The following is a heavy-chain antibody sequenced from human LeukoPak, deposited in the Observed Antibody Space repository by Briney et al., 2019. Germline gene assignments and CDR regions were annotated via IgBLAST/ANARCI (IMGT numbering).Heavy chain of an antibody. CDR1: GFTFSTYG. J-gene: IGHJ3*01. Sequence: GSLRLSCAASGFTFSTYGMNWVRQAPGKGPGWVSSISSNTRDIYYADSVRGRFTISRDNAKNSLYLQMSSLRAEDTAVYYCARDMTTEYSSSFYAFDVWGQGTMVTVSS. V-gene: IGHV3-21*01. CDR3: ARDMTTEYSSSFYAFDV. CDR2: ISSNTRDI. D-gene: IGHD6-6*01.